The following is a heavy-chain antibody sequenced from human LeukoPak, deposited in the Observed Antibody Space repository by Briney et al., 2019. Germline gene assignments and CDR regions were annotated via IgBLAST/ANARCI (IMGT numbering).Heavy chain of an antibody. J-gene: IGHJ4*02. CDR2: VRSEETFK. D-gene: IGHD1-26*01. V-gene: IGHV3-30*02. CDR3: TSGSHDY. CDR1: GFPFSSYG. Sequence: GGSLRLSCITSGFPFSSYGMHWVRQAPGKGLEWVTFVRSEETFKYYADSVKGRFTISRDNSKNTLYLQLNSLRAEDTALYYCTSGSHDYWGQGTLVTVSS.